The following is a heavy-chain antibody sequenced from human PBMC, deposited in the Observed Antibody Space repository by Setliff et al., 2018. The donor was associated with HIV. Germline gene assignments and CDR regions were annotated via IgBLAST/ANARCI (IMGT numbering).Heavy chain of an antibody. CDR3: TRRDNSVSGYYTDHAFDI. J-gene: IGHJ3*02. Sequence: PSETLSLTCAVYGGSFSGHYWSWIRQPPGKGLEWIGEINHSGSANYNPSLKSRVTISLDKSKNQFPLKVNSVTAADTAVYYCTRRDNSVSGYYTDHAFDIWGQGTLVTVS. CDR2: INHSGSA. CDR1: GGSFSGHY. D-gene: IGHD3-22*01. V-gene: IGHV4-34*01.